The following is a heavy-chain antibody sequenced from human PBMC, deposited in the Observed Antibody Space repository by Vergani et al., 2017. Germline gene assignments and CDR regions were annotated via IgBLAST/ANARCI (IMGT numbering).Heavy chain of an antibody. D-gene: IGHD4-11*01. Sequence: QVQLQQWGGGLLKPSETLSLTCVVNGGSFTSYHWTWIRQSPGEGLEWVGDIDHTGRPDYNPSVKSRLTMSVDKSRNQFSMTLNSVTSTDTAIYFCARVNTETNGHLYYDYYKDVWGQGTEVTVS. J-gene: IGHJ6*03. CDR1: GGSFTSYH. CDR2: IDHTGRP. V-gene: IGHV4-34*01. CDR3: ARVNTETNGHLYYDYYKDV.